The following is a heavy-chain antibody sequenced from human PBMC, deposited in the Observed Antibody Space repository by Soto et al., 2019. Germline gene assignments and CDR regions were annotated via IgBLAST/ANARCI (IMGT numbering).Heavy chain of an antibody. J-gene: IGHJ4*02. Sequence: GGSLRLSCVASGFNLHDHAMHWVRQAPGKGLEWVAVISYDGSNKYYADSVKGRFTISRDNSKNTLYLQMNSLRAEDTAVYYCAKGYHYYDSSGPLAYWGQGTLVTVSS. CDR3: AKGYHYYDSSGPLAY. CDR1: GFNLHDHA. CDR2: ISYDGSNK. V-gene: IGHV3-30*18. D-gene: IGHD3-22*01.